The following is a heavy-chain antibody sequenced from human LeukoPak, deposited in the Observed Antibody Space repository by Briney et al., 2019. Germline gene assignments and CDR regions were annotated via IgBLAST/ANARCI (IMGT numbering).Heavy chain of an antibody. CDR2: IYSGGST. CDR1: GFTVSSNY. CDR3: ARGRSRPYSSSSGYYYGMDV. J-gene: IGHJ6*02. D-gene: IGHD6-6*01. V-gene: IGHV3-66*01. Sequence: GGSLRLSCAASGFTVSSNYMSWVRQAPGKGLEWVSVIYSGGSTYYADSVKGRFTISRDNSKNTLYLQMNSLRAEDTAVYYCARGRSRPYSSSSGYYYGMDVWGQGTTVTVSS.